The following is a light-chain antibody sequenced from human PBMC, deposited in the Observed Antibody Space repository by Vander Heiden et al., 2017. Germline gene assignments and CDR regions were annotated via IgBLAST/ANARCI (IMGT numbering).Light chain of an antibody. J-gene: IGLJ1*01. CDR2: DNN. CDR1: SSNIGNNY. CDR3: GTWDSSLSAGGV. Sequence: QPVLTQPPSGSAAPGRRVTISSSGSSSNIGNNYVSWYQQLPGTAPKLLIYDNNKRPSGIPDRFSGSKSGTSATLGITGLQTGDEADYYCGTWDSSLSAGGVFGTGTKVTVL. V-gene: IGLV1-51*01.